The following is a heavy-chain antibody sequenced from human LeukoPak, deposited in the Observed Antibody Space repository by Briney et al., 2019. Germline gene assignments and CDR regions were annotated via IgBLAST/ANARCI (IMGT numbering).Heavy chain of an antibody. Sequence: GGSLRLSCAASEFSVGSNYMTWVRQAPGKGLEWVSLIYSGGSTYYADSVKGRFTISRDNSKNTLYLQMKSLRAEDTAVYDCARGPSGHHNTGGQGTLVTVSS. CDR1: EFSVGSNY. J-gene: IGHJ4*02. CDR2: IYSGGST. D-gene: IGHD5-12*01. V-gene: IGHV3-66*01. CDR3: ARGPSGHHNT.